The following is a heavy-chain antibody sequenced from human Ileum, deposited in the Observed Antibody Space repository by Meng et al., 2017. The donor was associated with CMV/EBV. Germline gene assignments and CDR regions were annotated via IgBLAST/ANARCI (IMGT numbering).Heavy chain of an antibody. CDR1: AFTFSSYE. CDR2: ISSSGNTI. J-gene: IGHJ4*02. Sequence: GESLKISCAASAFTFSSYEMDWVRQAPGKGLEWVSYISSSGNTIHYADSVKGRFIISRDTPKNSVYLQMNRLRAEDTAVYYCVREDYGDYFFDTWGQGTLVTVSS. CDR3: VREDYGDYFFDT. D-gene: IGHD4-17*01. V-gene: IGHV3-48*03.